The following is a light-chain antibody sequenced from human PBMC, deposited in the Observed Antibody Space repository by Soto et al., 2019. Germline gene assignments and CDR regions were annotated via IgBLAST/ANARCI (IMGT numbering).Light chain of an antibody. V-gene: IGKV1-5*01. Sequence: DIQMTQSPSTLFASVGDRVTITCRASQSISSWLAWYQQKPGKAPKLLIYDASSLESGVPSRFSGSGSGTDFTLTISCLQSEDFATYYCQQYYSYPPITFGQGTRLEIK. J-gene: IGKJ5*01. CDR1: QSISSW. CDR2: DAS. CDR3: QQYYSYPPIT.